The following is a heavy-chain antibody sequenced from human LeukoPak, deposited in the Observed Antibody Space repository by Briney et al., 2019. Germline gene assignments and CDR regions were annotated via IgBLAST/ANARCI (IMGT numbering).Heavy chain of an antibody. CDR2: IWYDGSNK. CDR3: ARVSHYYGSGSPTYYYGMDV. V-gene: IGHV3-33*01. D-gene: IGHD3-10*01. Sequence: GRSLRLSCAASGFTFSSYGMHWVRQAPGKGLEWVAVIWYDGSNKYHADSVKGRFTISRDNSKNTLYLRMNSLRAEDTAVYYCARVSHYYGSGSPTYYYGMDVWGKGTTVTVSS. CDR1: GFTFSSYG. J-gene: IGHJ6*04.